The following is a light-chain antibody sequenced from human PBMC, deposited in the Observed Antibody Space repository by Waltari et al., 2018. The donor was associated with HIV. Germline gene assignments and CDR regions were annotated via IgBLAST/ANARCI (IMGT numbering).Light chain of an antibody. J-gene: IGLJ1*01. V-gene: IGLV2-18*02. CDR1: SSDVGTYNR. Sequence: QSALTQPASVSASPGQSVTISCTGTSSDVGTYNRVSWYLQPPGTAPRIIIYEVKNRPPGGPGRFSGSKSGNTASLTIPGLQAEDEADYYCSSYRTNNTIVFGTGTKVTVL. CDR2: EVK. CDR3: SSYRTNNTIV.